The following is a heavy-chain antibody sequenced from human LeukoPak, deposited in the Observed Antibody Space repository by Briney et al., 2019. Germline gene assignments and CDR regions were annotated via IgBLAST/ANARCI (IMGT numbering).Heavy chain of an antibody. Sequence: PGRSLRLSCAASGFTFSSYGMHWVRQAPGKGLEWVAVIWYDGSNKYYADSVKGRFTISRDNSKNTLYLQMSSLRAEDTAVYYCAKGALAVAGIGYWGQGTLVTVSS. V-gene: IGHV3-33*06. CDR1: GFTFSSYG. CDR3: AKGALAVAGIGY. J-gene: IGHJ4*02. D-gene: IGHD6-19*01. CDR2: IWYDGSNK.